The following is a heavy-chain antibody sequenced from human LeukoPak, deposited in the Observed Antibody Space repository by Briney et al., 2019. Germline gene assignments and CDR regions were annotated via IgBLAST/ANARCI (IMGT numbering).Heavy chain of an antibody. CDR1: GGPISSYY. CDR2: IYYSGST. Sequence: SETLSLTCTVSGGPISSYYWSWIRQPPGKGLEWIGYIYYSGSTNYNPSLKSRVTISVDTSKNQFSLKLSSVTAADTAVYYCARRRGRAFDIWGQGTMVTVSS. J-gene: IGHJ3*02. V-gene: IGHV4-59*01. D-gene: IGHD2-15*01. CDR3: ARRRGRAFDI.